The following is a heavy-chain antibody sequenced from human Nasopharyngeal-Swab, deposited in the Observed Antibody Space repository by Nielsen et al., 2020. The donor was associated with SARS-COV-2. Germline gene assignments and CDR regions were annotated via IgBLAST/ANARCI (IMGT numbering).Heavy chain of an antibody. J-gene: IGHJ4*02. Sequence: GESLKISCAAFEFTFSSYSMNWVRQAPGKGLEWISYISTTGFTTFYADSVTGRFTISRDDDKNSVYLQMNSLRADDTAVYYCAREVGAGFLDHWGQGTPVTISS. CDR1: EFTFSSYS. CDR3: AREVGAGFLDH. V-gene: IGHV3-48*04. CDR2: ISTTGFTT. D-gene: IGHD6-19*01.